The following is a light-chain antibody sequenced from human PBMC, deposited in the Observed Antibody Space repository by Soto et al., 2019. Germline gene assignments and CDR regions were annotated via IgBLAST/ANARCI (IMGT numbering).Light chain of an antibody. CDR3: QQYYTTPIT. V-gene: IGKV4-1*01. CDR2: WAS. Sequence: DIVMTQSPDSLAVSLGERATINCKSSQSVLYSSNNKNYLVWYQQKLGQPPKLLIYWASTRESGVPDRFSGSGSGTDFTLTISGLQAEDVAVYYCQQYYTTPITFGQGTRLEIK. J-gene: IGKJ5*01. CDR1: QSVLYSSNNKNY.